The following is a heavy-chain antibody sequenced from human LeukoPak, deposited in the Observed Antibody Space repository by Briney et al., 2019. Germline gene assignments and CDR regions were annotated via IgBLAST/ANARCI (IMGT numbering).Heavy chain of an antibody. CDR1: EFTFSSYW. CDR3: ARDGGYCSGGTCYSTH. J-gene: IGHJ4*02. V-gene: IGHV3-7*03. Sequence: GSLRLSCAASEFTFSSYWMSWVRQAPGKGLEWVASIKQDGSGKYYVDSVRGRFTISRDNANNSLYLQMNCLRAEDTAMYYCARDGGYCSGGTCYSTHWGQGSLVTVSS. CDR2: IKQDGSGK. D-gene: IGHD2-15*01.